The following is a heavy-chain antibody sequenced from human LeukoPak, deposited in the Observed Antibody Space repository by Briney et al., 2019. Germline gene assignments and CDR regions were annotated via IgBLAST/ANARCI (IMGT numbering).Heavy chain of an antibody. CDR1: GFTFSSYA. V-gene: IGHV3-30*18. Sequence: GGSLRLSCAASGFTFSSYAMSWVRRAPGKGLVGVAVISYDGSNKYFSDSVKGRFTISRDNSKNTLYLQMNSLRAEDTAVYYCAKGGALWGIAGALYAFDIWGQGTMVTVSS. J-gene: IGHJ3*02. CDR2: ISYDGSNK. D-gene: IGHD6-19*01. CDR3: AKGGALWGIAGALYAFDI.